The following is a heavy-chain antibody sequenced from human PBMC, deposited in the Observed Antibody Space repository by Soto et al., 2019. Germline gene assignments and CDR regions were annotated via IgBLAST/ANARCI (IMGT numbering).Heavy chain of an antibody. CDR3: AKEQYSSSFDY. D-gene: IGHD6-13*01. CDR2: ISYDGSNK. CDR1: GFTFSSYG. V-gene: IGHV3-30*18. J-gene: IGHJ4*02. Sequence: GGSLRLSCAASGFTFSSYGMHWVRQAPGKGLEWVAVISYDGSNKYYADSVKGRFTISRDNSKNTLYLQMNSLRAEDTAVYYCAKEQYSSSFDYWGQGTLVTVSS.